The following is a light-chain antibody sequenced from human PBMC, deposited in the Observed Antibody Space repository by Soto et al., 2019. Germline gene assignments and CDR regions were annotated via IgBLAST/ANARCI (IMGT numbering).Light chain of an antibody. V-gene: IGKV1-39*01. CDR1: QSISTY. Sequence: DIQMTHSPSSLSASVLYIVTFTFRASQSISTYLNLYEQKPGKAPNLLIYGASNLQSGVPSRFSGGGSGTDFTLTISSLQPEDFGTYYCQQSYTSPVNFGGGTKVDIK. CDR3: QQSYTSPVN. J-gene: IGKJ4*01. CDR2: GAS.